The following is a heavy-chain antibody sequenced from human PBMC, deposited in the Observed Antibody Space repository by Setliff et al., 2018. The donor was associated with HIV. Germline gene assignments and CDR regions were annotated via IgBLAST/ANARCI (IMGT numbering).Heavy chain of an antibody. CDR1: GGSISSSSYY. Sequence: KPSETLSLTCTVSGGSISSSSYYWGWIRQPPGKGLEWIGSIYYSGSTHYNPSLKSRVTISVDTSKNQFSLKLSSVTAADTAVYYCARHNYELDYYYYMDVWGKGTTVTVSS. J-gene: IGHJ6*03. V-gene: IGHV4-39*01. CDR3: ARHNYELDYYYYMDV. CDR2: IYYSGST. D-gene: IGHD3-3*01.